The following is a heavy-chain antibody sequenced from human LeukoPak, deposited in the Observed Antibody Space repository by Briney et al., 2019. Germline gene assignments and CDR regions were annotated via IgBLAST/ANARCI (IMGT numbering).Heavy chain of an antibody. V-gene: IGHV3-23*01. CDR1: AFTFSSYA. CDR2: INNVGDSS. J-gene: IGHJ5*02. CDR3: AKGESYYTSSWFDP. D-gene: IGHD3-10*01. Sequence: GGSLRLSCAASAFTFSSYAMSWVRQAPGKGLEWVSAINNVGDSSYYADSVKGRFTISRDNSKNTLYLQMNSLRAEDTAVYYCAKGESYYTSSWFDPWGQGTLVTVSS.